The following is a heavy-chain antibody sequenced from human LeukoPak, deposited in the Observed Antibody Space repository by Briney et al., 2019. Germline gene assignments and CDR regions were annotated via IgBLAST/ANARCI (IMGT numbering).Heavy chain of an antibody. Sequence: SETLSLTCTVSGGSISSGSYYWSWIRQPPGKGLEWIGNIYYSGNTNYNPSLKSRVTISVDPSKNQFSLKLTSVTAADTAVYYCARHGGYSSSSDYWGQGTLVTVSS. J-gene: IGHJ4*02. CDR1: GGSISSGSYY. CDR3: ARHGGYSSSSDY. CDR2: IYYSGNT. V-gene: IGHV4-61*01. D-gene: IGHD2-2*01.